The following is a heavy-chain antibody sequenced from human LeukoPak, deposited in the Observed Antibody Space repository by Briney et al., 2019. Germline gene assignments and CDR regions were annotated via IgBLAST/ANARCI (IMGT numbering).Heavy chain of an antibody. Sequence: SETLSLTCTVSGGSISSSSYYWGWIRQPPGEGLEWIGSIYYSGSTYYNPSLKSRVTISVDTSKNQFSLKLSSVTAADTAVYYCAREDALAVAGTRAFDIWGQGTMVTVSS. J-gene: IGHJ3*02. CDR3: AREDALAVAGTRAFDI. D-gene: IGHD6-19*01. V-gene: IGHV4-39*07. CDR2: IYYSGST. CDR1: GGSISSSSYY.